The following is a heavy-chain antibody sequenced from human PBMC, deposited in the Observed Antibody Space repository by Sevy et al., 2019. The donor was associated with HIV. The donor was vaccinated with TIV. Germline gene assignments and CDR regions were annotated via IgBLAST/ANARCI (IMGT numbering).Heavy chain of an antibody. CDR3: ARESGYCSGGSCYSNXXDX. CDR1: GXXXTSYA. V-gene: IGHV7-4-1*02. CDR2: INTNTGNP. D-gene: IGHD2-15*01. J-gene: IGHJ5*02. Sequence: ASVKVSCKASGXXXTSYAMNWVRQAXGQGLEWMGWINTNTGNPTFAQGFTGRFVFSLDTSVSTAYLQISSLKAEDTAVYYCARESGYCSGGSCYSNXXDXWGQGTLVTVSS.